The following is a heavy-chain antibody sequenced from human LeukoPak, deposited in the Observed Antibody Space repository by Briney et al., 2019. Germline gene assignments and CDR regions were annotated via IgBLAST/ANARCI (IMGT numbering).Heavy chain of an antibody. CDR1: GSTFSSYA. Sequence: GGSLRLPCAVSGSTFSSYAMSWVRQAPGKGLEWVSAISGSGGNTYYADSVKGRFTISRDNSKNTLYLQMSSLRADDTAVYYCANFERTVAGPYNWFAPWGQGTLVTVSS. J-gene: IGHJ5*02. V-gene: IGHV3-23*01. CDR2: ISGSGGNT. CDR3: ANFERTVAGPYNWFAP. D-gene: IGHD6-19*01.